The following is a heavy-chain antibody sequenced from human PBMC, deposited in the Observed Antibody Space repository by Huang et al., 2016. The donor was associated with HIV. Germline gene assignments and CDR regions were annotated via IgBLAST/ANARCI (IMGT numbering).Heavy chain of an antibody. Sequence: QVKLVESGGGVVQPGISLRLSCAASGFTFRTYTFHWVRQAPGKGLGWGAGISYNGGKKFYADSVKGRFTISRDNSKNTVYLEVSSPRPEDSAVYYCTREFTTSVQFFDLWGQGTLVTVSS. J-gene: IGHJ4*02. D-gene: IGHD4-4*01. CDR1: GFTFRTYT. V-gene: IGHV3-30*04. CDR3: TREFTTSVQFFDL. CDR2: ISYNGGKK.